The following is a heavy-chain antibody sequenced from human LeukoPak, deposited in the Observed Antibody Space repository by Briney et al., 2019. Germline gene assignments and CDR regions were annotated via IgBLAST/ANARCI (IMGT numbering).Heavy chain of an antibody. D-gene: IGHD3-10*01. V-gene: IGHV1-69*13. CDR2: IIPIFGTA. CDR3: ARSMVRGVDYYYYYYIDV. J-gene: IGHJ6*03. CDR1: GGTFSSYA. Sequence: ASVKVSCKASGGTFSSYAISWVRQAPGQGLEWMGGIIPIFGTANYAQKFQGRVTITADESTSTAYMELSSLRSEDTAVYYCARSMVRGVDYYYYYYIDVWGKGTTVTISS.